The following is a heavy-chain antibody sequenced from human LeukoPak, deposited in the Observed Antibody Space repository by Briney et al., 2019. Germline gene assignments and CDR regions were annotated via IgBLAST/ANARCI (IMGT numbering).Heavy chain of an antibody. CDR2: ISGSGVSR. D-gene: IGHD4-23*01. J-gene: IGHJ4*02. CDR3: AKGGSDGGNSDY. V-gene: IGHV3-23*01. CDR1: GFTFSRYA. Sequence: GGSLRLSCAASGFTFSRYAMTWVRQAPGKGLEWVSTISGSGVSRDYANSVKGRITISRDNSKNALYLQMSSLRAEDTAVYYCAKGGSDGGNSDYWGQGTLVTVSS.